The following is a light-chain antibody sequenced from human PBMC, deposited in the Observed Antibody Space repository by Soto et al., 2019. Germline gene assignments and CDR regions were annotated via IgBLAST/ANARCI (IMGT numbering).Light chain of an antibody. CDR1: QSVSSNY. CDR3: QQYGSSPVT. J-gene: IGKJ5*01. CDR2: RAS. Sequence: DIVLTQSPGTLSLSPWERATLSCRASQSVSSNYLAWYQQKPGQTPKVLIYRASTRATGIPDRFSGSGSGTDFTLTISSLQSEDFAVYYCQQYGSSPVTFGQGTRLEI. V-gene: IGKV3-20*01.